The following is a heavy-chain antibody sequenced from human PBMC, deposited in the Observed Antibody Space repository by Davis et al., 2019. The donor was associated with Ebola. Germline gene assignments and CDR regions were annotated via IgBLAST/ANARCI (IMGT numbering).Heavy chain of an antibody. Sequence: PGGSLRLSCAASGFTFSSYSMNWVRQAPGKGLEWVSSISSSSSYIYYADSVKGRFTISRDNAKNSLYLQMNSLRAEDTAVYYCARGLYDFWSGYSGTLDYWGQGTLVTVSS. CDR1: GFTFSSYS. V-gene: IGHV3-21*01. CDR3: ARGLYDFWSGYSGTLDY. D-gene: IGHD3-3*01. CDR2: ISSSSSYI. J-gene: IGHJ4*02.